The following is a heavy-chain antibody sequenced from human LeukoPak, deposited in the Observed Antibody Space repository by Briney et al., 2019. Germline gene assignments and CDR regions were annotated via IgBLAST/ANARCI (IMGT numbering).Heavy chain of an antibody. CDR1: GFTFSSYA. J-gene: IGHJ4*02. Sequence: GGSLRLSCAASGFTFSSYAMHWVRQAPGKGLEWVAVISYDGSNKYYADPVKGRFTISRDNSKNTLYLQMNSLRAEDTAVYYCARDGEYQLPFDYWGQGTLVTVSS. CDR2: ISYDGSNK. V-gene: IGHV3-30*04. CDR3: ARDGEYQLPFDY. D-gene: IGHD2-2*01.